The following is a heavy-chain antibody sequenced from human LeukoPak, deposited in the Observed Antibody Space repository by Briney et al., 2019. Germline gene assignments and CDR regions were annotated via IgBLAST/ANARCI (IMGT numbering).Heavy chain of an antibody. CDR1: GYTFTSYG. CDR3: ATSLRHYDSSGYYWDFDY. V-gene: IGHV1-18*01. D-gene: IGHD3-22*01. Sequence: ASVKVSCKASGYTFTSYGISWVRQAPGQGLEWMGWISAYNGNTNYAQKLQGRVTMTTDTSTSTAYMELRSLRSDDTAVYYCATSLRHYDSSGYYWDFDYWGQGPLVTVSS. CDR2: ISAYNGNT. J-gene: IGHJ4*02.